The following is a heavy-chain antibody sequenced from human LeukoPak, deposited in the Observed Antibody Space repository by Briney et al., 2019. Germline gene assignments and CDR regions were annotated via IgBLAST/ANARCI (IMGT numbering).Heavy chain of an antibody. V-gene: IGHV3-23*01. CDR2: ISGSGDRE. J-gene: IGHJ4*02. Sequence: PGGSLRLSCAASGFTFSTYAMSWVRQAPGKGLEWVSAISGSGDREYYADSVKGRFTISRDNSKNTLFLQMNSLRDEDTAVYYCAKVRSGRYGEACDYWGQGTLVIVSS. CDR3: AKVRSGRYGEACDY. D-gene: IGHD6-19*01. CDR1: GFTFSTYA.